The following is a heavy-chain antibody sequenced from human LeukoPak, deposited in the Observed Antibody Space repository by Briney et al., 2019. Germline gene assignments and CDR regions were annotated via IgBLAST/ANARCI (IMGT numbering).Heavy chain of an antibody. CDR1: GYSFTSYW. D-gene: IGHD5-24*01. J-gene: IGHJ3*02. Sequence: VESLKISCKGSGYSFTSYWIGWVRQMPGKGLGWMGIIYPGDSDTSYRPSFQGQVTISADKSISTAYLQWSSLKASDTAMYYCAAPLSEDGYNYYAFDIWGQGTMVTVPS. CDR2: IYPGDSDT. CDR3: AAPLSEDGYNYYAFDI. V-gene: IGHV5-51*01.